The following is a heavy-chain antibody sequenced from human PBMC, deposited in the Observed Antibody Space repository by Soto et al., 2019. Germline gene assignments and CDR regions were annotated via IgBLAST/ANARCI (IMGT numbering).Heavy chain of an antibody. CDR2: INHSVSP. V-gene: IGHV4-34*01. J-gene: IGHJ6*02. CDR1: GGSFRGSY. D-gene: IGHD3-3*01. Sequence: ESLFINAAIYGGSFRGSYRRWIHQPPGKGLALIGEINHSVSPNYTPSLKSRVTISVDTSKNQFSLKLSSVTAADTAVYYCARGSPVWSGYLSYYYYGMDVWGQGTTIT. CDR3: ARGSPVWSGYLSYYYYGMDV.